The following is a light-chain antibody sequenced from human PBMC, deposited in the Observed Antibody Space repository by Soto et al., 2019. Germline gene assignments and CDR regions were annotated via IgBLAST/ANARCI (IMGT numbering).Light chain of an antibody. V-gene: IGLV3-21*04. CDR2: YDS. CDR1: NIGSQS. CDR3: QVWDSSIEHVV. J-gene: IGLJ2*01. Sequence: SYELTQPPSVSVAPGKTATITCGGNNIGSQSVHWYQQKPGQAPVLVIYYDSDRPSGIPERFSGFHSGNTATLTISRVEAGDEADYYCQVWDSSIEHVVFGGGTKLTVL.